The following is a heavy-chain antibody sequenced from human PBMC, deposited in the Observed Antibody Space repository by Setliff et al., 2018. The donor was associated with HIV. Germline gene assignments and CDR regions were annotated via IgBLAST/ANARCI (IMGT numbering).Heavy chain of an antibody. CDR2: ILDGRVT. CDR3: ARPHSGRGGGAYFDP. V-gene: IGHV4-39*01. J-gene: IGHJ5*02. D-gene: IGHD6-19*01. CDR1: GDSITSGHFH. Sequence: SETLSLTCTVSGDSITSGHFHWGWIRQAPGKGLEWTGNILDGRVTFFNPSLRGRVTISVDASKNQVSLNLRSVTAADSAVYHCARPHSGRGGGAYFDPWGQGILVTVSS.